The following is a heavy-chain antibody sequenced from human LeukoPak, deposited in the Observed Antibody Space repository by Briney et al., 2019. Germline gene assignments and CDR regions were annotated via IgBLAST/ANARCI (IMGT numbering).Heavy chain of an antibody. CDR2: INPNSGGT. D-gene: IGHD3-3*01. V-gene: IGHV1-2*02. J-gene: IGHJ6*03. Sequence: ASVKVSCKASGGTFSNDGINWVRQAPGQGLEWMGWINPNSGGTNYAQKFQGRVTMTRDTSISTAYMELSRLRSDDTAVYYCAGPPIGRFSDRPGYYHYMDVWGKGTTVTVSS. CDR3: AGPPIGRFSDRPGYYHYMDV. CDR1: GGTFSNDG.